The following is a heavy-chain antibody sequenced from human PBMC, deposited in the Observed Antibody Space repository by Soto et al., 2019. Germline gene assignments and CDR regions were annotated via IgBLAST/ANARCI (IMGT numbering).Heavy chain of an antibody. J-gene: IGHJ4*02. V-gene: IGHV3-74*01. CDR1: GFTFSSYW. D-gene: IGHD2-15*01. CDR2: INSDGSST. CDR3: ARDIVVLVGATEVSDF. Sequence: GGSLRLSCAASGFTFSSYWMHWVRQAPGKGLVWVSRINSDGSSTRYPDFVKGRFTVSRDNAQNSLYLQMNSLRDEDTAVYYCARDIVVLVGATEVSDFWGQGTQVTVSS.